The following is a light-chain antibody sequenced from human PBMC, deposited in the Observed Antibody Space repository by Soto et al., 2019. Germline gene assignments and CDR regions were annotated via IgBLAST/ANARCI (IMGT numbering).Light chain of an antibody. CDR2: RAS. J-gene: IGKJ4*01. Sequence: EMVLTQSPGTLSLSPGERATLSCTAIQSVSSSYLAWYQHKLGQAPRLFIFRASSRATGIPARFSGSGSGTEFTLTISSLQSEDFAVYYCHQYNNWPPLTFGGGTKVDIK. CDR3: HQYNNWPPLT. CDR1: QSVSSSY. V-gene: IGKV3-15*01.